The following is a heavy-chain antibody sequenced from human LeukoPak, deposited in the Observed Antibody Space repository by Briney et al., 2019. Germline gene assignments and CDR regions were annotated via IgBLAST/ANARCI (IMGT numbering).Heavy chain of an antibody. V-gene: IGHV3-23*01. D-gene: IGHD2-21*01. Sequence: GGSLRLSCAASGFTFSSYGMNWVRQAPGKGLEWVSVISGSVGNTYYADSVKGRFTISRDSSKNTVYLQMNSLRAEDTAVYYCTKVGYCGGDCYDYWGQGTLVTVSS. J-gene: IGHJ4*02. CDR3: TKVGYCGGDCYDY. CDR2: ISGSVGNT. CDR1: GFTFSSYG.